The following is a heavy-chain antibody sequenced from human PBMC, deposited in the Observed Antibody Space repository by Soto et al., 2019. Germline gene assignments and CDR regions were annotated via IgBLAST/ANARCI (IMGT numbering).Heavy chain of an antibody. CDR1: GYTFTSYA. D-gene: IGHD7-27*01. V-gene: IGHV1-3*01. Sequence: ASVKVSCKASGYTFTSYAMHWVRQAPGQRLEWMGWINAGNGNTKYSQKFQGRVTITRGTSASTAYMELSSLRSEDTAVYYCARLDGTWGAVVLWGPGTMATVSS. CDR2: INAGNGNT. CDR3: ARLDGTWGAVVL. J-gene: IGHJ3*01.